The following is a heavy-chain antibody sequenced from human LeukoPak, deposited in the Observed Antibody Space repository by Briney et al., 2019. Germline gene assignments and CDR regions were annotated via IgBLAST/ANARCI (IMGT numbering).Heavy chain of an antibody. CDR3: ARVYSSGWYRHFDY. J-gene: IGHJ4*02. Sequence: RWASVKVSCKASGGTFSSYAISWVRQAPGQGLEWMGGIIPIFGTANYAQKFQGRVTITADKSTSTAYMELSSLRSEDTAVYYCARVYSSGWYRHFDYWGQGTLVTVSS. CDR1: GGTFSSYA. D-gene: IGHD6-19*01. CDR2: IIPIFGTA. V-gene: IGHV1-69*06.